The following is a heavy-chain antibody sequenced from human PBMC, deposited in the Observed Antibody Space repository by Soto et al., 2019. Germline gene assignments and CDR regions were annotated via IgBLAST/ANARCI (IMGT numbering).Heavy chain of an antibody. J-gene: IGHJ4*02. CDR2: INPNSGGT. CDR1: GYTFTGYY. V-gene: IGHV1-2*04. Sequence: ASVKVSFKASGYTFTGYYMHWVRQAPGQGLEWMGWINPNSGGTNYAQKFQGWVTMTRDTSISTAYMELSRLRSDDTAVYYCARGSQGFWSGYYYFDYWGQGTLVTVSS. D-gene: IGHD3-3*01. CDR3: ARGSQGFWSGYYYFDY.